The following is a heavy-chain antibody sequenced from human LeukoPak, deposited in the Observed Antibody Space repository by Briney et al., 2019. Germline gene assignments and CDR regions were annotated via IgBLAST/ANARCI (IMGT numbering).Heavy chain of an antibody. CDR3: AKGDLYYYDSSGYYPLFDY. J-gene: IGHJ4*02. D-gene: IGHD3-22*01. V-gene: IGHV3-23*01. CDR2: ISVSGGST. CDR1: GFTFSSYA. Sequence: GGSLRLSCAASGFTFSSYAMSWVRQAPGKGLEWVSAISVSGGSTYYAVSVKGRFTISRDNSTNTLYLQMNSLRAEDTAVYYCAKGDLYYYDSSGYYPLFDYWGQGTLVTVSS.